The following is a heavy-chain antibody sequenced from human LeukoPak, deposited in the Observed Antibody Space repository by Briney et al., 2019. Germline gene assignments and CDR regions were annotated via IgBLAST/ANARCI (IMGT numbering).Heavy chain of an antibody. V-gene: IGHV4-59*12. D-gene: IGHD5-18*01. CDR2: IYHSGST. J-gene: IGHJ4*02. CDR3: ARIRGYSYGYFDY. Sequence: SEALSLTCTVSGGSISSYYWSWIRHPPGKGLEWIGYIYHSGSTYYNPSLKSRVTISVDRSKNQFSLKLSSVTAADTAVYYCARIRGYSYGYFDYWGQGTLVTVSS. CDR1: GGSISSYY.